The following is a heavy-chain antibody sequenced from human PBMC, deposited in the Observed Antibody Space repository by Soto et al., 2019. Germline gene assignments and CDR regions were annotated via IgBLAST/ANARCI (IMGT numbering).Heavy chain of an antibody. D-gene: IGHD2-2*01. V-gene: IGHV3-33*01. CDR2: IWYDGSNK. J-gene: IGHJ6*03. Sequence: QVQLVESGGGVVQPGRSLRLSCAASGFTFSSYGMHWVRQAPGKGLEWVAVIWYDGSNKYYADSVKGRFTISRDNSKNTLYLQTNSLRAEDTAVYYCARRGSGVVVPAAKNYYYYYYMDVWGKGTTVTVSS. CDR3: ARRGSGVVVPAAKNYYYYYYMDV. CDR1: GFTFSSYG.